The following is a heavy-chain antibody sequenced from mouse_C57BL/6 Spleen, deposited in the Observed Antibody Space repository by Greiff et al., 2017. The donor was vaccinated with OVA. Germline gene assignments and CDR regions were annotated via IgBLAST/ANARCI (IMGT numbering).Heavy chain of an antibody. Sequence: VKLVESGAELARPGASVKLSCKASGYTFTSYGISWVKQRTGQGLEWIGEIYPRSGNTYYNEKFKGKATLTADKASSTAYMELRSLTSEDSAVYCCAKGAITTVVAYYFDYWGQGTTLTVSS. D-gene: IGHD1-1*01. CDR1: GYTFTSYG. CDR3: AKGAITTVVAYYFDY. V-gene: IGHV1-81*01. J-gene: IGHJ2*01. CDR2: IYPRSGNT.